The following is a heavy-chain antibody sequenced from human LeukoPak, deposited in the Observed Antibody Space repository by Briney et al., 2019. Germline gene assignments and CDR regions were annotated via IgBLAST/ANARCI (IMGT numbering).Heavy chain of an antibody. Sequence: SETLSLTCTVSGGSISSYYWSWIRQPPGKGLEWIGYFYYSGSTNYNPSLKSRVTISLDTSKNQFSLKMNSVTAADTAVYYCARIKGLRLGELSFDYWGQGTLVTVSS. CDR3: ARIKGLRLGELSFDY. V-gene: IGHV4-59*08. CDR1: GGSISSYY. CDR2: FYYSGST. J-gene: IGHJ4*02. D-gene: IGHD3-16*02.